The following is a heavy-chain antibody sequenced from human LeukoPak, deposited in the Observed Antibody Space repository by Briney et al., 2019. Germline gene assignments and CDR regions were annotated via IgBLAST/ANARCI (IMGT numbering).Heavy chain of an antibody. CDR2: ISSSGTTI. Sequence: GGSLRLSCAASGFTFRSYDMNWVRQAPGKGLEWVSYISSSGTTIYYADSVKGRFTISRDNAKNSLYLQMSSLRAEDTAVYYCAKALATRHMDVWGQGTRSPSP. J-gene: IGHJ6*02. CDR3: AKALATRHMDV. V-gene: IGHV3-48*03. CDR1: GFTFRSYD.